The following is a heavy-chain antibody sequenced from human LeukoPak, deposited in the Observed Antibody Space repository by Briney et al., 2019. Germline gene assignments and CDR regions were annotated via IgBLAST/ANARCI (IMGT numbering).Heavy chain of an antibody. CDR3: ARDPRFEDYMDV. D-gene: IGHD3-3*01. Sequence: GASVKVSCKASGYTFTSYDINWVRQVTGQGLEWMGWISAYNGNTNYAQKLQGRVTMTTDTSTSTAYMELRSLRSDDTAVYYCARDPRFEDYMDVWGKGTTVTVSS. V-gene: IGHV1-18*01. J-gene: IGHJ6*03. CDR2: ISAYNGNT. CDR1: GYTFTSYD.